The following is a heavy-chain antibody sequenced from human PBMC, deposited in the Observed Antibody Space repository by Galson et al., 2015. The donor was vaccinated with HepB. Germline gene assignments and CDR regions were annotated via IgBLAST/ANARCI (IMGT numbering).Heavy chain of an antibody. J-gene: IGHJ4*02. CDR1: GFTFSDYY. V-gene: IGHV3-11*06. D-gene: IGHD6-25*01. CDR2: SSTTKSRYSSSSYT. Sequence: SLRLSCAASGFTFSDYYMSWIRQAPGKGPEWISYSSTTKSRYSSSSYTRYTDSVKGRFTSSRDNAKTSLYLQMNSLRVEDTAVYFCVRGGREPYWGQGTLVTVS. CDR3: VRGGREPY.